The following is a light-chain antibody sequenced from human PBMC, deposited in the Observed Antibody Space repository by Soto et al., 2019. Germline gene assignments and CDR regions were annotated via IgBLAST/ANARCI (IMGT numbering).Light chain of an antibody. CDR2: YDS. CDR3: QVWDSSSDHPL. CDR1: NIGSKS. Sequence: SYELTQPPSVSVAPGKTARITCGGNNIGSKSVHWYQQKPGQAPVLVIYYDSDRPSGIPERFSGSNSGNTATLTISRVEAGDEADYYCQVWDSSSDHPLFGGGTKVPS. V-gene: IGLV3-21*04. J-gene: IGLJ2*01.